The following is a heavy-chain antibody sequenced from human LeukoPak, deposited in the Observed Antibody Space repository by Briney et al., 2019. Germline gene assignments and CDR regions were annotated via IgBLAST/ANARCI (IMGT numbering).Heavy chain of an antibody. CDR3: AKNGYSSGWSQLYYYYGMDV. Sequence: GGSLRLSCAASGFTVSSNYMSWVRQAPGKGLEWVSVIYSGGSTYYADSVKGRFTISRDNSNNTLYLQMNSLRAEDTAVYYCAKNGYSSGWSQLYYYYGMDVWGQGTTVTVSS. D-gene: IGHD6-19*01. CDR1: GFTVSSNY. V-gene: IGHV3-53*01. J-gene: IGHJ6*02. CDR2: IYSGGST.